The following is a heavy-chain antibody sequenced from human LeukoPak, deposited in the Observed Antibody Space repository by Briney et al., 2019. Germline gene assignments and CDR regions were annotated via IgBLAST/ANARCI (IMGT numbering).Heavy chain of an antibody. CDR2: VEHTGST. CDR1: GGSISSSPYY. Sequence: PSETLSLTCTVSGGSISSSPYYWGWIRQPPGKGLEWIGSVEHTGSTYYNPSLKSRVTISLDTSKNQFSLKLNSVTAADTAVYYCARGPPNGHDDTTDYYVPACLDFWGQGTLVTVSS. J-gene: IGHJ4*02. V-gene: IGHV4-39*07. CDR3: ARGPPNGHDDTTDYYVPACLDF. D-gene: IGHD3-22*01.